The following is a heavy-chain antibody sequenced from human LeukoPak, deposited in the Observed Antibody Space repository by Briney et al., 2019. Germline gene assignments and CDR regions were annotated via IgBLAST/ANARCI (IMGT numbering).Heavy chain of an antibody. V-gene: IGHV4-39*01. Sequence: SETLSLTCTVSGGSISSSSYYWDWIRQPPGKGLEWIGSIYYSGSTYYNPSLKSRVTISVDTSKNQFSLKLSSVTAADTAVYYCATQHSGIVNWFDPWGQGTLVTVSS. D-gene: IGHD1-26*01. CDR1: GGSISSSSYY. CDR2: IYYSGST. CDR3: ATQHSGIVNWFDP. J-gene: IGHJ5*02.